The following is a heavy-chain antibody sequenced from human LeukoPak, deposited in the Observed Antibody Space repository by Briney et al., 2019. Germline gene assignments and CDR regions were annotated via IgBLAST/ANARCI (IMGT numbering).Heavy chain of an antibody. Sequence: SETLSLTRTVSGGSISSGTCYWSWIRQHPGKGLEWIGYIYYSGSTYYNPSLKSRVTISVDTSKNQFSLKLSSVTAADTAVYYCARIDYGESDSYGMDVWGQGATVTVSS. J-gene: IGHJ6*02. V-gene: IGHV4-31*03. CDR1: GGSISSGTCY. D-gene: IGHD4-17*01. CDR3: ARIDYGESDSYGMDV. CDR2: IYYSGST.